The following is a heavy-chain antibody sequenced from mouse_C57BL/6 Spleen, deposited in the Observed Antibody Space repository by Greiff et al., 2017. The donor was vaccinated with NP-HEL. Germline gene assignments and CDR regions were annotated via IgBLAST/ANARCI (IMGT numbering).Heavy chain of an antibody. CDR2: INPNNGGT. Sequence: VQLQQSGPELVKPGASVKIPCKASGYTFTDYNMDWVKQSHGKSLEWIGDINPNNGGTIYNQKFKGKATLTVDKSSSTAYMELRSLTSEDTAVYYCARRDYYDYRFAYWGQGTLVTVSA. V-gene: IGHV1-18*01. CDR1: GYTFTDYN. J-gene: IGHJ3*01. CDR3: ARRDYYDYRFAY. D-gene: IGHD2-4*01.